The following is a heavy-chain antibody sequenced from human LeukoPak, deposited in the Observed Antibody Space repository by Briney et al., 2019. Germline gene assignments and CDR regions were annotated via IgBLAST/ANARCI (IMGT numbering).Heavy chain of an antibody. Sequence: ASVKVSCKASGYTFTGYYIDWVRLAHAQGLEWMGWINSDSGGTNYAQKFQGRVTMTRDTSTSTAYLELSSLRSDDTAFYYCARDTNTVTTPYFDYWGQGTLVTVPS. CDR2: INSDSGGT. CDR3: ARDTNTVTTPYFDY. D-gene: IGHD4-17*01. V-gene: IGHV1-2*02. CDR1: GYTFTGYY. J-gene: IGHJ4*02.